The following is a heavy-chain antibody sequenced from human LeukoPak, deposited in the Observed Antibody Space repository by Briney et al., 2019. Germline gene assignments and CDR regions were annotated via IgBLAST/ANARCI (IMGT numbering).Heavy chain of an antibody. J-gene: IGHJ4*02. Sequence: ASVKVSCKASGYTFTSYGISWVRQAPGQGLEWMGWISAYNGNTNYAQKLQGRVTTTADESTSTAYMELSSLRSEDTAVYYCARVDASGTDLVDYWGQGTLVTVSS. CDR3: ARVDASGTDLVDY. CDR1: GYTFTSYG. CDR2: ISAYNGNT. V-gene: IGHV1-18*01. D-gene: IGHD1-26*01.